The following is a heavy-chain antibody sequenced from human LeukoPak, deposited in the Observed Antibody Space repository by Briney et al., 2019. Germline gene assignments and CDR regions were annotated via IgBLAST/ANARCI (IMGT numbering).Heavy chain of an antibody. CDR3: AKDQGLTTVTTGFDY. J-gene: IGHJ4*02. Sequence: SGGSLRLSCAASGFTFSSYGMHWVRQAPGKGLEWVAFIRYDGSNKYYADSVKGRFTISRDNSKNTLYLQMNSLRAEDTAVYYCAKDQGLTTVTTGFDYWGQGTLVTVSS. D-gene: IGHD4-11*01. CDR2: IRYDGSNK. CDR1: GFTFSSYG. V-gene: IGHV3-30*02.